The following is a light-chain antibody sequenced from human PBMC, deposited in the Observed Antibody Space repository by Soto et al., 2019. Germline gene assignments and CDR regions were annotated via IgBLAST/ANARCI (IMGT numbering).Light chain of an antibody. V-gene: IGLV1-40*01. CDR1: SSNIGAGYD. CDR2: GNI. J-gene: IGLJ1*01. Sequence: QSLLTHPPSVSGAPGQRVTISCTGSSSNIGAGYDVHWYQQRPGTAPKLLIFGNINRPSGVPDRFSGSKSGTSASLAITGLQAEDEGDYYYQSYDSTLSARYVFGTGTKVTVL. CDR3: QSYDSTLSARYV.